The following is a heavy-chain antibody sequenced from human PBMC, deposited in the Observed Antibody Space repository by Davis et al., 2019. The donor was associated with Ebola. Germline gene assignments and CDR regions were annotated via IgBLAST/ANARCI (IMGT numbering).Heavy chain of an antibody. CDR3: ARKRYSSGYPSWFDP. Sequence: PGGSLRLSCAVYGGSFSGYYWSWIRQPPGEGLEWIGEINHSGSTNYNPSLKSRVTISVDTSKNQFSLKLSSVTAADTAVYYCARKRYSSGYPSWFDPWGQGTLVTVSS. D-gene: IGHD3-22*01. V-gene: IGHV4-34*01. CDR2: INHSGST. J-gene: IGHJ5*02. CDR1: GGSFSGYY.